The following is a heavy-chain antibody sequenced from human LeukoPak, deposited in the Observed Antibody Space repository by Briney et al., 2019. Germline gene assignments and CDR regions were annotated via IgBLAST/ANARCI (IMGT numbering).Heavy chain of an antibody. CDR3: ARRRYYDSSGYLE. D-gene: IGHD3-22*01. V-gene: IGHV4-39*01. CDR1: GDSVSRSDSY. J-gene: IGHJ1*01. Sequence: SETLSLTCTIFGDSVSRSDSYWDWIRQPPGKGLEWIGTIYYSGRTYYSPSLKSRVTLSVDMSNNQFSLTLTSVTAADTALYFCARRRYYDSSGYLEWGQGTLVTVSS. CDR2: IYYSGRT.